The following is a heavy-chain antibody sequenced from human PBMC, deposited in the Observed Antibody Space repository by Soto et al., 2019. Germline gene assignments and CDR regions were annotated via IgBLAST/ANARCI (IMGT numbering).Heavy chain of an antibody. CDR2: ISGSGGST. CDR1: GFTFSSYA. Sequence: EVQLLESGGGLVQPGGSLRLSCAASGFTFSSYAMSWVRQAPGKGLEWVSAISGSGGSTYYADSVKGRFTISRDNSKNTLDLQMNSLRAEDTAVYYCAKDNVVVVAATLFDYWGQGTLVTVSS. D-gene: IGHD2-15*01. J-gene: IGHJ4*02. V-gene: IGHV3-23*01. CDR3: AKDNVVVVAATLFDY.